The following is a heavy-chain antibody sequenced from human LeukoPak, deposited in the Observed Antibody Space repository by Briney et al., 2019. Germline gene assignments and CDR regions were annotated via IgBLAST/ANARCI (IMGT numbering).Heavy chain of an antibody. CDR1: GGSISSSSYY. CDR3: ARHSGRYCIGTSCYSLVY. CDR2: IYYSGST. Sequence: PSETLSLTCTVSGGSISSSSYYWGWIRQPPGKGLEWIGYIYYSGSTNYNPSLKSRVTISVDTSKNQFSLKLSSVTAADTAVYYCARHSGRYCIGTSCYSLVYWGQGTLVTVSS. V-gene: IGHV4-61*05. J-gene: IGHJ4*02. D-gene: IGHD2-2*02.